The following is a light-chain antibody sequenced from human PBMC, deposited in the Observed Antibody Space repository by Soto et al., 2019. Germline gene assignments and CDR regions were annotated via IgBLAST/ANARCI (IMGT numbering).Light chain of an antibody. CDR2: EVS. J-gene: IGLJ3*02. CDR1: SSDVGGYNY. CDR3: TSYTTSSTHWV. Sequence: QSVLTQPASVSGSPGQSITISCTGTSSDVGGYNYVSWYQQHPGKAPKLMICEVSNRPSGVSNRFSGSKSGNTASLTISGLQSEDEADYYCTSYTTSSTHWVFGGGNKGTVL. V-gene: IGLV2-14*01.